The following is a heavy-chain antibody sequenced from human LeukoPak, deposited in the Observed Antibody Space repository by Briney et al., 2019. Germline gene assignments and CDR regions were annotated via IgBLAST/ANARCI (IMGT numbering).Heavy chain of an antibody. V-gene: IGHV3-48*01. CDR3: ARGRRYSSSGYDY. CDR1: GFTFSRYS. J-gene: IGHJ4*02. Sequence: GGSLRLSCVASGFTFSRYSMNWVRQAPGKGLEWVSYISTSSSTIAYGDSVKGRFTISRDNAKNSLYLQMHSLRAEDTAVYYCARGRRYSSSGYDYWGQGTLVTVSS. D-gene: IGHD6-6*01. CDR2: ISTSSSTI.